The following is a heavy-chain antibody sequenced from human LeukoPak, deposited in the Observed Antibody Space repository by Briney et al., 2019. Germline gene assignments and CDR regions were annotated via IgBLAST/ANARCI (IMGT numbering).Heavy chain of an antibody. CDR3: ASNPTGQEDNWFDP. CDR2: IKQDGSEK. CDR1: GFTFSSYW. V-gene: IGHV3-7*01. Sequence: GGSLRLSCAASGFTFSSYWMSWVRQAPGKGLEWVANIKQDGSEKYYVDSVKGRFTISRDNAKNSLYLQMNSLRAEDTAVYYCASNPTGQEDNWFDPWGQGTLVTVSS. J-gene: IGHJ5*02. D-gene: IGHD3-9*01.